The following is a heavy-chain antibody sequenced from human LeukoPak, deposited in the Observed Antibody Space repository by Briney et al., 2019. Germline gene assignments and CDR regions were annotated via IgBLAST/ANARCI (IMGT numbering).Heavy chain of an antibody. CDR3: VSELGYYTYNTCLLLCDY. J-gene: IGHJ4*02. Sequence: GGSQRLSCAAYGLTVSTSYMTWVRQAPGKGLECVSVIYSGGSTYYADSVKGRFTFSRDNSKNTLYLQMNTLRAEDTAMFSFVSELGYYTYNTCLLLCDYWGQGTLVTVSS. CDR1: GLTVSTSY. V-gene: IGHV3-53*01. D-gene: IGHD2-8*01. CDR2: IYSGGST.